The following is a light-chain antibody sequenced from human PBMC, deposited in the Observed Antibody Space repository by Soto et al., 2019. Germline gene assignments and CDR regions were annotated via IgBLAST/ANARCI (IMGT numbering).Light chain of an antibody. CDR1: QSVSSSY. CDR2: GAY. J-gene: IGKJ2*01. V-gene: IGKV3-20*01. Sequence: LTQSPGTLSLSPGERATLSCRASQSVSSSYLAWYQKKPGQPPRLLIYGAYNRPTGIPDRFTGSGSGTDFTLTISRLQPEDFAVYYCQQYGTSPRTLGQGA. CDR3: QQYGTSPRT.